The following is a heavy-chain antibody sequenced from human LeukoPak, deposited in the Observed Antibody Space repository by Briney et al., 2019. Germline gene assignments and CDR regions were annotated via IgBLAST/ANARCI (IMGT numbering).Heavy chain of an antibody. D-gene: IGHD6-19*01. V-gene: IGHV3-48*04. CDR3: AREGSGWNLKGFDI. CDR1: GFTFSSYG. J-gene: IGHJ3*02. Sequence: GGSLRLSCAASGFTFSSYGMSWVRQAPGKGLEWVSYISSSGSTIYDADSVRGRFTMSRDNAKNSLYLQMNSLRAEDTAVYYCAREGSGWNLKGFDIWGQGTMVTVSS. CDR2: ISSSGSTI.